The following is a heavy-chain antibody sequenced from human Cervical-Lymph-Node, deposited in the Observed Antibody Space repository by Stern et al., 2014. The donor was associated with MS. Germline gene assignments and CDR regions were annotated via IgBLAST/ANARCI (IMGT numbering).Heavy chain of an antibody. V-gene: IGHV3-7*03. Sequence: EVQLEESGGGLVQPGGSLRLSCGASGFTVSSYWMSWVRQSPGKGLEWVATIKPDGTKKSYVDSVKGRFTISRNNAKNSLSLQMNSLRVDDTAVYYGARTRGSIFGVDVSFFDFWGQGTLVAVSS. CDR2: IKPDGTKK. CDR1: GFTVSSYW. CDR3: ARTRGSIFGVDVSFFDF. J-gene: IGHJ4*02. D-gene: IGHD3-3*01.